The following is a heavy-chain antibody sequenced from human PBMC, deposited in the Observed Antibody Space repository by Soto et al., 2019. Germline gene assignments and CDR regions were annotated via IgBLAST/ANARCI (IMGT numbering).Heavy chain of an antibody. J-gene: IGHJ4*02. V-gene: IGHV4-31*03. D-gene: IGHD2-15*01. CDR3: ERDNYGGMLDY. Sequence: LSLTCTVSGGSVLNGGYYWTWIRQHPGKRLEWIGKIFFSGGTHYNPALKSRLVISIDTSNNQFSLNLSSVTAADTAIYYCERDNYGGMLDYWAQGTLVTVSS. CDR1: GGSVLNGGYY. CDR2: IFFSGGT.